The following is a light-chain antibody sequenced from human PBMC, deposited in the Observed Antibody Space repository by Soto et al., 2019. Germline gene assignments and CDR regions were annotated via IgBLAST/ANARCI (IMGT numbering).Light chain of an antibody. V-gene: IGKV3-15*01. CDR1: QSVSSN. CDR3: QQYNNWSPVT. Sequence: EIVMTQSPATLSVSPGERATLSCRASQSVSSNLAWYQQKPGQAPRLLIYGASTRATGIPARFSGSGSGTEFTLTINSLQSEDFAVYYCQQYNNWSPVTFGQGTKVDIK. J-gene: IGKJ1*01. CDR2: GAS.